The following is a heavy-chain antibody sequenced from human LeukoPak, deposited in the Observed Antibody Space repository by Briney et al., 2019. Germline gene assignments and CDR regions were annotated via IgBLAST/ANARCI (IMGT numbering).Heavy chain of an antibody. CDR3: AKRAAPFYFDY. Sequence: GGSLRLSCAASGFTFSSYVMSWVRQAPGKGLEWVSATTGTGANTYYADSVQGRFTISRDNSKNTLYLQMNSLRAEDTAVYYCAKRAAPFYFDYWGQGTLVTVSS. V-gene: IGHV3-23*01. D-gene: IGHD6-13*01. CDR2: TTGTGANT. J-gene: IGHJ4*02. CDR1: GFTFSSYV.